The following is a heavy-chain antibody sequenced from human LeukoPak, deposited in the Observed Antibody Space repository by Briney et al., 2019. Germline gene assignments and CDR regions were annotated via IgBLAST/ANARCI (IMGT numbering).Heavy chain of an antibody. CDR2: IYYSGST. V-gene: IGHV4-39*07. CDR3: ARAFRLTTIDY. D-gene: IGHD1-1*01. Sequence: SETLSLTCTVSGGSISSSSYYWGWIRQPPGKGLEYIGSIYYSGSTYYNPSLKSRVTISVDTSKNQFSPKLSSVTAADTAVYYCARAFRLTTIDYWGQGTLVTVSS. CDR1: GGSISSSSYY. J-gene: IGHJ4*02.